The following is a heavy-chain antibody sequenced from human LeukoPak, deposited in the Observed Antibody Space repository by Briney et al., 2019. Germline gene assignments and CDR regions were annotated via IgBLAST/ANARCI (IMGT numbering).Heavy chain of an antibody. J-gene: IGHJ3*02. Sequence: GSGPTLVNPTQTLTLTCTFSGFSFGTSGVGVGWIRQPPGKALEWLALIYWNDDKRYSPSLKSRLTITKDTSKNQVVLTMTNMDPVDTATYYCAHGYYDFWSGYYKGAFDIWGQGTMVTVSS. CDR2: IYWNDDK. V-gene: IGHV2-5*01. CDR1: GFSFGTSGVG. D-gene: IGHD3-3*01. CDR3: AHGYYDFWSGYYKGAFDI.